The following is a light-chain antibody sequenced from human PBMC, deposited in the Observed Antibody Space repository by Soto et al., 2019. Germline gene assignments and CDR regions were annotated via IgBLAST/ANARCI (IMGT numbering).Light chain of an antibody. Sequence: IQMTQSPSSLSASVGDRVTITCRASQGIGNALGWYQQKPGKPPKFLXYRASNLQSGVPSRFRGSGSGTEFTLTISSLPPDDFATYYCQHYNSYSEAFGQGTKVDIK. CDR1: QGIGNA. CDR3: QHYNSYSEA. V-gene: IGKV1-17*01. CDR2: RAS. J-gene: IGKJ1*01.